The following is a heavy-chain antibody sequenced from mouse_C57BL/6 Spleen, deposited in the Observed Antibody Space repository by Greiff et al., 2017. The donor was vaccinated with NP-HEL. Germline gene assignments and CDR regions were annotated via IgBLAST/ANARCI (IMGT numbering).Heavy chain of an antibody. J-gene: IGHJ2*01. Sequence: DVKLVESEGGLVQPGSSMKLSCTASGFTFSDYYMAWVRQVPEKGLEWVANINYDGSSTYYLDSLKSRFIISRDNAKNILYLQMSSLKSEDTATYYCARDARGSNFDYWGQGTTLTVSS. CDR2: INYDGSST. V-gene: IGHV5-16*01. CDR3: ARDARGSNFDY. D-gene: IGHD5-1*01. CDR1: GFTFSDYY.